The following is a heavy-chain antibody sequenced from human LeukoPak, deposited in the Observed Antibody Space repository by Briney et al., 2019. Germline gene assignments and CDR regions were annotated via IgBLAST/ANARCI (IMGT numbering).Heavy chain of an antibody. Sequence: GGSLRLSCAASGFSFSSYWMTWVRQAPGKGLEWVSTISANGSSTYYADSVQGRFTISRDNSDNTLYLQMNGLKAEDTAVYSCAKASWRTTQSFCFGHWGQGTLVTVSS. J-gene: IGHJ4*02. V-gene: IGHV3-23*01. CDR1: GFSFSSYW. D-gene: IGHD1-7*01. CDR2: ISANGSST. CDR3: AKASWRTTQSFCFGH.